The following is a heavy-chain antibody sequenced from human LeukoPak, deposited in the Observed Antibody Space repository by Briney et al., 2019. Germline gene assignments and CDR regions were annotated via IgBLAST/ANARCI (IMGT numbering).Heavy chain of an antibody. J-gene: IGHJ4*02. CDR1: GFTFSSYS. CDR2: ISSSSSYI. Sequence: PGGPLRLSCAASGFTFSSYSMNWVRQAPGKGLEWVSSISSSSSYIYYADSVKGRFTISRDNAKNSLYLQMNSLRAEDTAVYYCARAIYDSSGYFQAIYYFDYWGQGTLVTVSS. CDR3: ARAIYDSSGYFQAIYYFDY. V-gene: IGHV3-21*01. D-gene: IGHD3-22*01.